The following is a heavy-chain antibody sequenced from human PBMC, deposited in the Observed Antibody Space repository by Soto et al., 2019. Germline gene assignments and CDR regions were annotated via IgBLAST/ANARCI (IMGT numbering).Heavy chain of an antibody. CDR3: VMVDNDVTPPPQDV. CDR1: GYIFVNYG. V-gene: IGHV1-18*01. J-gene: IGHJ6*02. CDR2: ISPYTGNT. Sequence: QVQLVQSGDEVKKPGASVKVSCKASGYIFVNYGIAWVRQAPGQGLEWMGWISPYTGNTHSATKIQGRLTMTTDTSTSTAYMDLVSLTSDDTAVYYCVMVDNDVTPPPQDVWGQGTTVTVSS. D-gene: IGHD5-12*01.